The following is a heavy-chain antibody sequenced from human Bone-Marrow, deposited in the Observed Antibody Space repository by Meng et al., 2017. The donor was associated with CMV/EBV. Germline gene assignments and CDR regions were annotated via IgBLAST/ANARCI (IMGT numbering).Heavy chain of an antibody. CDR2: IHNSGST. V-gene: IGHV4-39*07. Sequence: SETLSLTCTVSGASISSSPYHWGGIRQPPGKGLEWIGSIHNSGSTYYNPSLRSRVTVSVDTSKNQFSLKLSSVTAADTAVYYCARRLPGGWFDPWGQGTLVTVSS. CDR3: ARRLPGGWFDP. J-gene: IGHJ5*02. CDR1: GASISSSPYH. D-gene: IGHD1-14*01.